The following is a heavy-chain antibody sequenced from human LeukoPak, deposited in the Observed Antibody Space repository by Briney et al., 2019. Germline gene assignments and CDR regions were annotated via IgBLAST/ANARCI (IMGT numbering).Heavy chain of an antibody. CDR3: ANERGYNYGYSFDY. CDR1: GFTFSNTW. Sequence: GGSLRLSCLASGFTFSNTWMNWVRQAPGKGLEWVAAIPNDGSKTYYADSVKGRFTISRDNSKNTLYLQMNSLRTEDTAVYYCANERGYNYGYSFDYWGQGTLVTVSS. J-gene: IGHJ4*02. D-gene: IGHD5-18*01. CDR2: IPNDGSKT. V-gene: IGHV3-30*18.